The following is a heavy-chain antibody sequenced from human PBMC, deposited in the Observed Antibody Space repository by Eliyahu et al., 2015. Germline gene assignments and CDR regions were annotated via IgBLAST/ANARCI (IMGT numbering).Heavy chain of an antibody. CDR1: GGSFSGYY. CDR3: ARGHGGYSYGYAI. Sequence: QVQLQQWGAGLLKPSETLSLTCAVXGGSFSGYYWSWIRQPPGKGLEWIGEIXHSGSPNYNPSLKSRVTISIDTSKNQFSLKLSSVTAADTAVYYCARGHGGYSYGYAIWGQGTMVTVSS. D-gene: IGHD5-18*01. J-gene: IGHJ3*02. CDR2: IXHSGSP. V-gene: IGHV4-34*01.